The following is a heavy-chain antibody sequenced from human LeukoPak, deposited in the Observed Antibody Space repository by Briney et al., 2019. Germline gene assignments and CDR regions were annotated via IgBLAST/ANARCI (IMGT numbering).Heavy chain of an antibody. CDR2: IRYDGSNK. D-gene: IGHD3-9*01. Sequence: PGGSLRLSCAASGFTFSSYGMHWVRQAPGKGLEWVAFIRYDGSNKYYADSVKGRFTISRDNSKNTLYLKMNSLRAEDTAVYYCAKGPILTGLTFDYWGQGTLVTVSS. V-gene: IGHV3-30*02. CDR3: AKGPILTGLTFDY. CDR1: GFTFSSYG. J-gene: IGHJ4*02.